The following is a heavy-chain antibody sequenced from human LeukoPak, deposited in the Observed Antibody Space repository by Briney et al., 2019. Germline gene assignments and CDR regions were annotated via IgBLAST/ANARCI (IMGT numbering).Heavy chain of an antibody. D-gene: IGHD3-3*01. J-gene: IGHJ3*02. Sequence: GRSLRLSCAASGFTFSSYSMNWVRQAPGKGLEWVSSISSSSSYIYYADSVKGRFTISRDNAKNSLYLQMNSLRAEDTAVYYCARRITIFGDAFDIWGQGTMVTVSS. CDR3: ARRITIFGDAFDI. V-gene: IGHV3-21*01. CDR1: GFTFSSYS. CDR2: ISSSSSYI.